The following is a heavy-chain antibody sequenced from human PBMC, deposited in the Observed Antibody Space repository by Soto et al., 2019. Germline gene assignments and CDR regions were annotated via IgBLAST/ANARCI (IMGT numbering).Heavy chain of an antibody. D-gene: IGHD3-22*01. J-gene: IGHJ5*02. CDR3: ARHGSFLYYYDSSGYLDP. Sequence: SETLSLTCTVSGGSISSSSYYWGWIRQPPGKGLEWIGSIYYSGSTYYNPSLKSRVTISVDTSKNQFSLKLSSVTAADTAVYYCARHGSFLYYYDSSGYLDPWGQGTLVTVSS. V-gene: IGHV4-39*01. CDR1: GGSISSSSYY. CDR2: IYYSGST.